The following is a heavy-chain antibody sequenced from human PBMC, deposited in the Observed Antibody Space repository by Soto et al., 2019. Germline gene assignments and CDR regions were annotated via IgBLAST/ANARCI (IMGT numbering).Heavy chain of an antibody. V-gene: IGHV4-39*01. D-gene: IGHD3-16*01. CDR2: IYYSGYT. J-gene: IGHJ6*02. CDR1: GVTIISSSYY. Sequence: PSETLSLTCTFSGVTIISSSYYWGWIRKPPGKGLEWIGSIYYSGYTYYNPSLKSRVTISVDTSKNQFSLKLSSVTAADTAVYYCARHNGPLYVGYYYDMDVWGQGTTVTVSS. CDR3: ARHNGPLYVGYYYDMDV.